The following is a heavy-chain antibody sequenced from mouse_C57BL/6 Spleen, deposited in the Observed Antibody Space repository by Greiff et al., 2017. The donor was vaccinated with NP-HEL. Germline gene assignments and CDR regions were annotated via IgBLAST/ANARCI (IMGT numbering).Heavy chain of an antibody. Sequence: EVQRVESGGGLVKPGGSLKLSCAASGFTFSSYAMSWVRQTPEKRLEWVATISDGGSYTYYPDNVKGRFTISRDNAKNNLYLQMSHLKSEDTAMYYCARDEGLRRRDWYFDVWGTGTTVTVSS. CDR3: ARDEGLRRRDWYFDV. CDR2: ISDGGSYT. CDR1: GFTFSSYA. D-gene: IGHD2-4*01. J-gene: IGHJ1*03. V-gene: IGHV5-4*01.